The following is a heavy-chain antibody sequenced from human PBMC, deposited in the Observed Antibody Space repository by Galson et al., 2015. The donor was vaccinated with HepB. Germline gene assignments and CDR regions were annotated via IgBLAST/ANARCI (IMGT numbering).Heavy chain of an antibody. J-gene: IGHJ5*02. CDR3: ARVWTAALKYCSSTSCYNTWFDP. CDR1: GGTFSSYA. Sequence: SVKVSCKASGGTFSSYAISWVRQAPGQGLEWMGGIIPIFGTANYAQKFQGRVTITADESTSTAYMELSSLRSEDTAVYYCARVWTAALKYCSSTSCYNTWFDPWGQGTLVTVSS. CDR2: IIPIFGTA. V-gene: IGHV1-69*13. D-gene: IGHD2-2*02.